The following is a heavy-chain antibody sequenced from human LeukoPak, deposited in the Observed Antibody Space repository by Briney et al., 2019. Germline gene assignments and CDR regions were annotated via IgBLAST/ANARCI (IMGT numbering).Heavy chain of an antibody. CDR1: GGTFSSYA. J-gene: IGHJ3*02. Sequence: ASVKVSCKASGGTFSSYAISWVRQAPGQGFEWMGGINPMLDIPNYAQKFQGRVTLTADKSTSTAYMELRSLTSDDTAVYYCSRVIGVLRYFDYYPDAFDIWGKGTMVTVSS. CDR2: INPMLDIP. CDR3: SRVIGVLRYFDYYPDAFDI. D-gene: IGHD3-9*01. V-gene: IGHV1-69*10.